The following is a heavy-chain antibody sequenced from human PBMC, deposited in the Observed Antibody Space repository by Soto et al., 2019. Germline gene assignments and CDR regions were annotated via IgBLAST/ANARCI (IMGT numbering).Heavy chain of an antibody. J-gene: IGHJ4*02. D-gene: IGHD2-21*02. CDR3: VKDHCGGDCYSDPYFDY. CDR2: IWYDGSNQ. Sequence: QVQLVESGGGVVQPGRSLRLSCAASGFSFTTYGLHWVRQAPGKGLEWVAVIWYDGSNQYYADSVKGRFTISRDNSKNILYLEMNSLRVDDTAVYYCVKDHCGGDCYSDPYFDYWGQGTPVTVSS. V-gene: IGHV3-33*06. CDR1: GFSFTTYG.